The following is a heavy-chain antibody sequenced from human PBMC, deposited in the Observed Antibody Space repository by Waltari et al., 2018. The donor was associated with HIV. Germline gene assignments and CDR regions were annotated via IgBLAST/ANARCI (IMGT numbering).Heavy chain of an antibody. D-gene: IGHD6-19*01. Sequence: QVQLVESGGGVVQPGGSLRLSCAAPGFTFSSDGMHWVRQAPGKGLEWVAFIRYDGSNKYYADSGKGRFTISRDNSKNTLYLQMNSLRAEDTAVYYCAKDKAVAGTGTFDYWGQGTLVTVSS. CDR1: GFTFSSDG. V-gene: IGHV3-30*02. J-gene: IGHJ4*02. CDR3: AKDKAVAGTGTFDY. CDR2: IRYDGSNK.